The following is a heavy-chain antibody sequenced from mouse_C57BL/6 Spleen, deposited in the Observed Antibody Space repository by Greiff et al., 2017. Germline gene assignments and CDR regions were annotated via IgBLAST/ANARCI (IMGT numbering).Heavy chain of an antibody. Sequence: VQLQQSGPELVKPGASVKISCKASGYSFTDYNMNWVKQSTGKSLEWIGVINPNYGTTSYNQKFKGKATLTVDQSSSTAYMQLNSLTSEDSAVQYFAKCDGYYGYYAMDYWGQGTSVTVSS. J-gene: IGHJ4*01. CDR1: GYSFTDYN. V-gene: IGHV1-39*01. CDR2: INPNYGTT. D-gene: IGHD2-3*01. CDR3: AKCDGYYGYYAMDY.